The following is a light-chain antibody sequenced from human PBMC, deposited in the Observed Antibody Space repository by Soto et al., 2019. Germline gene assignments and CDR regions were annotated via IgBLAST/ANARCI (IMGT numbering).Light chain of an antibody. Sequence: HFTHSPSLLSAVLGDRVTIHAPAIQGSSTSVAWCQQKPRKAHKLLISAVSTARRGVPPTFMGSGSGTDFTLTISSLQPEDLATFYFHQVHNFSVNCGGGTKVDI. CDR2: AVS. V-gene: IGKV1-9*01. CDR1: QGSSTS. J-gene: IGKJ4*01. CDR3: HQVHNFSVN.